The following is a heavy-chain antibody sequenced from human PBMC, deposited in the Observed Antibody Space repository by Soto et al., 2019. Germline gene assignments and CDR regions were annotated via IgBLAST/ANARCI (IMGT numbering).Heavy chain of an antibody. D-gene: IGHD6-13*01. Sequence: EVQLVESGGGLVQPGGSMRLSCAASGFTVSSNYMSWVRQAPGKGLEWVSVIYSGGSTYYADSVKGRFTISRDNSKNKLYLQMNSLRAEDTAVYYCARVSSSWYYHDYWGQGTLVTVSS. CDR2: IYSGGST. CDR1: GFTVSSNY. V-gene: IGHV3-66*01. CDR3: ARVSSSWYYHDY. J-gene: IGHJ4*02.